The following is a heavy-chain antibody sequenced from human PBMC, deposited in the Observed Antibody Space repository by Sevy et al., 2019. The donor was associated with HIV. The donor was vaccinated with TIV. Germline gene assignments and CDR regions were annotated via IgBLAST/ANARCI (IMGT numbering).Heavy chain of an antibody. V-gene: IGHV1-69*13. D-gene: IGHD3-22*01. CDR2: FIPMFDTA. CDR1: GGTFSNYA. Sequence: SVKVSCKASGGTFSNYAISWVRQAPGQGLEWMGGFIPMFDTANYAQKFQGKVTLTADGSTTTAYMELSSLRSDDTVVYYCAGSYFDSSGYSPLYYYGMDVWGQGTTVTVSS. CDR3: AGSYFDSSGYSPLYYYGMDV. J-gene: IGHJ6*02.